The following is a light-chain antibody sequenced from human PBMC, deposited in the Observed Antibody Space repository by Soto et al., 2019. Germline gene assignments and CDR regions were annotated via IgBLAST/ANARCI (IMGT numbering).Light chain of an antibody. V-gene: IGLV4-69*01. CDR2: LNSDGSH. J-gene: IGLJ2*01. Sequence: QSVLTQSPSASASLGASVKLTCTLSSWHSSYAIAWQQQQPEKGPRYLMKLNSDGSHSKGDGIPDRFSGSSSGAERYLTISSLQSEDEADYYCQPWGTGVVFGGGTKLTVL. CDR3: QPWGTGVV. CDR1: SWHSSYA.